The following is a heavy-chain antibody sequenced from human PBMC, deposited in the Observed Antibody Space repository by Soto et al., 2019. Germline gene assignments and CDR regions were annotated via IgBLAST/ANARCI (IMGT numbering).Heavy chain of an antibody. CDR2: ISSSSSYI. CDR1: GFTFSSYS. Sequence: GGSLRLSCAASGFTFSSYSMNWVRQAPGKGLEWVSSISSSSSYIYYADSVKGRFTISRDNAKNSLYLQMNSLRAEDTAVYYCARERRRGGYNADYWGQGTLVTVSS. D-gene: IGHD5-12*01. V-gene: IGHV3-21*01. CDR3: ARERRRGGYNADY. J-gene: IGHJ4*02.